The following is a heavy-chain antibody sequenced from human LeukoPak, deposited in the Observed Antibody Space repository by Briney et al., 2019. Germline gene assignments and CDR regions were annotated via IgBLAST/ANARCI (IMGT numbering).Heavy chain of an antibody. CDR1: GYSISSGYY. D-gene: IGHD6-6*01. V-gene: IGHV4-38-2*01. J-gene: IGHJ2*01. CDR2: IYHSGGT. CDR3: ARPYSSSSEWYFDL. Sequence: SETLSLTCAVSGYSISSGYYWGWIRPPPGKGLEWIGSIYHSGGTYYNPSLKSRVTISVDTSKNQFSLELSSVTAADTAVYYCARPYSSSSEWYFDLWGRGTLVTVSS.